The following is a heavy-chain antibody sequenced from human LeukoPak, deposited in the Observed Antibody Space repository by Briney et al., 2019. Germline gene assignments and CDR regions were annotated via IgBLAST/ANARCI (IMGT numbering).Heavy chain of an antibody. V-gene: IGHV3-9*01. CDR1: GFTFDDYV. CDR2: ISWNSGSI. Sequence: GGSLRLSCAASGFTFDDYVMHWLRHAPGKGLEWVSGISWNSGSIGYADSVKGRFTISRDNAKNSLYLQMNSLRAEDTALYYCAKDGKVVGYYYYYYMDVWGKGTTVTVSS. J-gene: IGHJ6*03. CDR3: AKDGKVVGYYYYYYMDV. D-gene: IGHD2-15*01.